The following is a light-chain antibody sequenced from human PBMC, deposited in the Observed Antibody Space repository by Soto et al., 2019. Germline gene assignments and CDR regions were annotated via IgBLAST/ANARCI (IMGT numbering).Light chain of an antibody. CDR3: SSYTSSSTRV. CDR1: SSDVGGYNY. J-gene: IGLJ1*01. Sequence: QSALTQPASVSGSPGQSITISCTGTSSDVGGYNYVSWYQQHPGKAPTLMICDVNNRPSGVSYRFSGSKSGNTASLTISGLQAEDEADYYCSSYTSSSTRVFGTGTKLTVL. V-gene: IGLV2-14*01. CDR2: DVN.